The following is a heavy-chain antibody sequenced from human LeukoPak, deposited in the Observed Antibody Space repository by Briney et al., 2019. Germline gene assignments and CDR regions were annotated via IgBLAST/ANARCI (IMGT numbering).Heavy chain of an antibody. CDR2: IFASGIT. D-gene: IGHD3-10*01. J-gene: IGHJ6*03. CDR3: ARETSGTYYNPLGYMDV. V-gene: IGHV4-4*07. Sequence: PSETLSLTCTVSGGSISIYYWNWIRQPAGKGLEWIGRIFASGITNYNPSLKSRVTMSVDTSKNQFSLNLSSVIAADTAIYYCARETSGTYYNPLGYMDVWGKGTTVTVSS. CDR1: GGSISIYY.